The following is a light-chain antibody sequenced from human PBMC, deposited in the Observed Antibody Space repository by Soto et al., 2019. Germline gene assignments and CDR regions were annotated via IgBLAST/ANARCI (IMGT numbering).Light chain of an antibody. CDR2: ENN. CDR3: GTWDSSLSAYYV. Sequence: QSALTQPPSVSAAPGQKVTISCSGSSSNIGNNYVSWYQQLPGTAPKLLIYENNKRPSGIPDRFSGSKSGTSATLGITGLQTGDEADYYCGTWDSSLSAYYVFGTGTQLTVL. V-gene: IGLV1-51*02. CDR1: SSNIGNNY. J-gene: IGLJ1*01.